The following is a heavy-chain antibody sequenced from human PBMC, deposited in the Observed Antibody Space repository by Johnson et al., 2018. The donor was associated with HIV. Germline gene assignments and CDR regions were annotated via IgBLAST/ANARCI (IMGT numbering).Heavy chain of an antibody. V-gene: IGHV3-49*04. CDR2: IRSKAYGGTT. Sequence: EVQLMESGGGLVQPGGSLRLSCAASGFTFNNYAMSWVRQAPGKGLEWVGFIRSKAYGGTTEYAASVKGRLTISRDDSKSIAYLQMNSLKTEDTAVYYCTRVVGIAARPSAFDIWGQGTMVTVSS. CDR3: TRVVGIAARPSAFDI. CDR1: GFTFNNYA. J-gene: IGHJ3*02. D-gene: IGHD6-6*01.